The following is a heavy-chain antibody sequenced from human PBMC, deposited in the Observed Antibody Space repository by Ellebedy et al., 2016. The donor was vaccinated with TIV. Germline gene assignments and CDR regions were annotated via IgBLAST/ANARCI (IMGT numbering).Heavy chain of an antibody. Sequence: PGGPLRLSCAASGFTFSSYGMHWVRQAPGKGLEWVAVIWYDGSNKYYADSVKGRFTISRDNSKNTLYLQMNSLRAEDTAVYYCARDHDGMDVWGQGTTVTVSS. J-gene: IGHJ6*02. CDR2: IWYDGSNK. V-gene: IGHV3-33*01. CDR1: GFTFSSYG. CDR3: ARDHDGMDV.